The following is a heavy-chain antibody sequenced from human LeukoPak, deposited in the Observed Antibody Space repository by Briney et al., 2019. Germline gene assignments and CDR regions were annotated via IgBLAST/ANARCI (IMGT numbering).Heavy chain of an antibody. V-gene: IGHV4-38-2*02. CDR3: ARVRIAVYYYYYMDV. CDR1: DYSISSNYY. J-gene: IGHJ6*03. Sequence: SETLSLTCTVSDYSISSNYYWAWIRQPPGKGLEWIGTIYHSGSTYYSPSLKSRVTISVDTSKNQFSLKLTSVTAADTAVYYCARVRIAVYYYYYMDVWGKGTTVTVSS. D-gene: IGHD6-19*01. CDR2: IYHSGST.